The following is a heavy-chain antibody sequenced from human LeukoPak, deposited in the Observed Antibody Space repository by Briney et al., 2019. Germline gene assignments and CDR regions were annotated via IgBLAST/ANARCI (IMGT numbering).Heavy chain of an antibody. CDR2: IYTSAST. Sequence: PSQTLSLTCTVSGGSISSGSYYWSWIRQPAGKGLEWIGRIYTSASTNYNPSLKSRVTISVDTSKNQFSLKLSSVTAADTAVYYCARYSGGAFDYWGQGTLVTVSS. CDR3: ARYSGGAFDY. CDR1: GGSISSGSYY. J-gene: IGHJ4*02. D-gene: IGHD3-16*01. V-gene: IGHV4-61*02.